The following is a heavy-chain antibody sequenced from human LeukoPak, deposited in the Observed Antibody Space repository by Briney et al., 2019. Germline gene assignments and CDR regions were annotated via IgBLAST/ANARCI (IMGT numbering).Heavy chain of an antibody. J-gene: IGHJ4*02. CDR1: GYTFTSYG. V-gene: IGHV1-69*06. Sequence: GASVKVSCKASGYTFTSYGISWVRQAPGQGLEWMGGIIPIFGTANYAQKFQGRVTITADKSTSTAYMELSSLRSEDTAVYYCARDRLARSIYYFDYWGQGTLVTVSS. CDR3: ARDRLARSIYYFDY. D-gene: IGHD6-19*01. CDR2: IIPIFGTA.